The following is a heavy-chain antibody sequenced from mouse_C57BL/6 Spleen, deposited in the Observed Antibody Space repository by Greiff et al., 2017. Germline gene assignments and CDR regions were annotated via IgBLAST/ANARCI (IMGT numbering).Heavy chain of an antibody. CDR2: IDPETGGT. V-gene: IGHV1-15*01. CDR1: GYTFTDYE. J-gene: IGHJ3*01. Sequence: LQESGAELVRPGASVTLSCKASGYTFTDYEMHWVKQTPVHGLEWIGAIDPETGGTAYNQKFKGKAIMTADKSSSTAYMVLRSLTSEDSAVYYCTRSSNSFPYWGQGTLVTVSA. CDR3: TRSSNSFPY.